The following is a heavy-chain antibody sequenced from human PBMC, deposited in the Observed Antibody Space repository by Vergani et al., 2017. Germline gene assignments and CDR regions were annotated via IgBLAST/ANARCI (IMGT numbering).Heavy chain of an antibody. V-gene: IGHV3-15*01. Sequence: EVQLVESGGGLVKPGGSLRLSCAASGFTFSNAWMSWVRQAPGKGLEWVGRIKSKTDGGTTDYAAPVKGRFTISRDDSKNTLYLQMNSLKTEDTAVYYCTTIDLAYYDILTGYSSYYYYGMDVWGQGTTVTVSS. D-gene: IGHD3-9*01. CDR2: IKSKTDGGTT. CDR3: TTIDLAYYDILTGYSSYYYYGMDV. CDR1: GFTFSNAW. J-gene: IGHJ6*02.